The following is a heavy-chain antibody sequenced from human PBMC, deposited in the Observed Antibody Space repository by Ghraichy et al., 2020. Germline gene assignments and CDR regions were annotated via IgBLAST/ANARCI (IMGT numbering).Heavy chain of an antibody. Sequence: ASVKVSCKASGYTFTGYYMHWVRQAPGQGLEWMGWINPNSGGTNYAQKFQGWVTMTRDTSISTAYMELSRLRSDDTAGYYCARGRETYYDILTGPDPFDYWGQGTLVTVSS. CDR2: INPNSGGT. D-gene: IGHD3-9*01. CDR1: GYTFTGYY. J-gene: IGHJ4*02. CDR3: ARGRETYYDILTGPDPFDY. V-gene: IGHV1-2*04.